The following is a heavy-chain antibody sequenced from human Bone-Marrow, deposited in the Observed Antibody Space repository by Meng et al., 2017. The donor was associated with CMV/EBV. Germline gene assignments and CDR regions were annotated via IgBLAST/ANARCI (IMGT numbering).Heavy chain of an antibody. V-gene: IGHV3-23*01. CDR3: VKEFGNFDVIGYSNCFDY. J-gene: IGHJ4*02. D-gene: IGHD3-22*01. CDR1: GFTFTTYA. CDR2: ISDSGAKT. Sequence: ETLSLTCAASGFTFTTYALSWVRQAPGKGLEWVSAISDSGAKTYYADSVRGRFTVSRDNSKNTLYLQMNSLRAEDTAVYYCVKEFGNFDVIGYSNCFDYWGQGTLVTVSS.